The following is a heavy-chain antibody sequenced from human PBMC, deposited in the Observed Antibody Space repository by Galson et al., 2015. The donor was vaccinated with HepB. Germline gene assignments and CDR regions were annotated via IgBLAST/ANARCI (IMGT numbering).Heavy chain of an antibody. CDR3: ATGGGRPLRFDD. Sequence: SVKVSCKASGGAFSSYSINWVRQAPGQGLEWVGRVILALGSPYYAQKFQGRVTFSADKSKDTAHLELRSLTSDDTAVYYCATGGGRPLRFDDWGRGTLVTVSS. V-gene: IGHV1-69*08. CDR2: VILALGSP. D-gene: IGHD3-16*01. J-gene: IGHJ4*02. CDR1: GGAFSSYS.